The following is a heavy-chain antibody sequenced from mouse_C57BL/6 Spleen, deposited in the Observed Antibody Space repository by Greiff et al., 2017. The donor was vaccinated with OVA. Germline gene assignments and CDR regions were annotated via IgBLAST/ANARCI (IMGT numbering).Heavy chain of an antibody. CDR3: ARDTTVVLDY. CDR1: GYTFTSYW. Sequence: QVQLQQPGAELVMPGALVKLSCKASGYTFTSYWMPWVKQRPGQGLEWIGEIDPSDSYTNYNQKFKGKSTLTVDKSSSTAYLQLSSLTSEDSAVYYCARDTTVVLDYWGQGTTLTVSS. J-gene: IGHJ2*01. V-gene: IGHV1-69*01. CDR2: IDPSDSYT. D-gene: IGHD1-1*01.